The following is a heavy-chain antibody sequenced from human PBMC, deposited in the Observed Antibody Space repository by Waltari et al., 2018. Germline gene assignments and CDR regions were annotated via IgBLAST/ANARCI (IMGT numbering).Heavy chain of an antibody. CDR1: DVGVGDR. J-gene: IGHJ4*02. CDR3: ASVAFFFFIEN. V-gene: IGHV3-53*04. CDR2: IYSGETT. Sequence: EVQLVESGGGLVQPGGSLRLSCVASDVGVGDRMGWVRHAPGKGLEWVSVIYSGETTYYADSVRGRFTISRHTAQRAIYLQMDRLRPEDTAVYYCASVAFFFFIENWGQGVLVTVSS. D-gene: IGHD3-3*01.